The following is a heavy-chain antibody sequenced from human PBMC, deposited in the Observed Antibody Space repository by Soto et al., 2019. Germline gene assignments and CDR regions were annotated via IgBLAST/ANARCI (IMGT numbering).Heavy chain of an antibody. CDR2: ITDRGSIT. V-gene: IGHV3-48*03. J-gene: IGHJ4*02. D-gene: IGHD4-4*01. CDR1: GFTFSTYG. Sequence: GGSLRLSCVVSGFTFSTYGMNWVRQAPGKGLEWVSCITDRGSITYYAASVKGRFTTSRDNSKDSLYLEIDSLRPEDTAMYYCSRARCLSSNCQLDYLGQGALVTVAS. CDR3: SRARCLSSNCQLDY.